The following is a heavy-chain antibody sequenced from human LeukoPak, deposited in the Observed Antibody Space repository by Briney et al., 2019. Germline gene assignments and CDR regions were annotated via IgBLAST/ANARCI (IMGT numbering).Heavy chain of an antibody. CDR3: ATDGGDVSLNY. V-gene: IGHV3-23*01. CDR1: GFTFNTYG. Sequence: GGSLRLSCVGSGFTFNTYGLTWVRQAPGKGLDWLSLVNRGGATYYADSVRGRFTISRDNSKNTLYLQMSSLRAEDTAVYFCATDGGDVSLNYWGQGSLVTVSS. D-gene: IGHD2-21*02. CDR2: VNRGGAT. J-gene: IGHJ4*02.